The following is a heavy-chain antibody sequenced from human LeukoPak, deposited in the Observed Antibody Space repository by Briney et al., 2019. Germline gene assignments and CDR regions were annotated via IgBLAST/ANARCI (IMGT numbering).Heavy chain of an antibody. J-gene: IGHJ6*03. Sequence: ASVKVSCKASGYTFTGYYMHWVRQAPGQGLAWMGWINPNSGGTNYAQKFQGRVTMTRDTSISTAYMELSRLRSDDTAVYYCAREGVVVPAAIGCYMDVWGKGTTVTISS. CDR1: GYTFTGYY. CDR2: INPNSGGT. D-gene: IGHD2-2*01. CDR3: AREGVVVPAAIGCYMDV. V-gene: IGHV1-2*02.